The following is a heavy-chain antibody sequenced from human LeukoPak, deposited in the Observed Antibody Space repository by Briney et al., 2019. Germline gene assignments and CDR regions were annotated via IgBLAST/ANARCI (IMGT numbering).Heavy chain of an antibody. D-gene: IGHD6-13*01. J-gene: IGHJ6*03. CDR3: ARENVAAAGMPTYYYYYMDV. CDR2: IYTSGST. V-gene: IGHV4-4*07. Sequence: SETLSLTCTVSGGSISSYYWSWIRQPAGKGLEWIGRIYTSGSTNYNPSLKSRVTMSVDRSKNQFSLKLSSVTAADTAVYYCARENVAAAGMPTYYYYYMDVWGKGTTVTVSS. CDR1: GGSISSYY.